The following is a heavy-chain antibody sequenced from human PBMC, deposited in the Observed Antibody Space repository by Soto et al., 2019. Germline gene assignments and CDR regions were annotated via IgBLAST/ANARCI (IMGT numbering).Heavy chain of an antibody. CDR1: GYTFTTYG. D-gene: IGHD3-16*01. J-gene: IGHJ6*02. CDR3: AREGEMPYYYYGLDV. CDR2: ISGYNGHT. Sequence: QVQLVQSGAEVRKPGASVKVSCKASGYTFTTYGISWVRQAPGQGLEWMGWISGYNGHTKYAQKFQGRATMTTDTSTRTVYRGLRRLRSDDKAVYYCAREGEMPYYYYGLDVWGQGTTVTVSS. V-gene: IGHV1-18*01.